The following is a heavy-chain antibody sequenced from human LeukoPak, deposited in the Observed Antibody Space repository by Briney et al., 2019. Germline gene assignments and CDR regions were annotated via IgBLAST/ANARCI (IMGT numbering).Heavy chain of an antibody. CDR2: IKQDGSEK. CDR3: ARAQGRWLQYDAFDI. CDR1: GFTFSSYW. J-gene: IGHJ3*02. V-gene: IGHV3-7*01. D-gene: IGHD5-24*01. Sequence: GGSLRLSCAASGFTFSSYWMSWVRQAPGKGLEWVANIKQDGSEKYYVDSVKGRFTISRDNAKNSLYLQMNSLRAEDTAVYYCARAQGRWLQYDAFDIWGQGRMVTVSS.